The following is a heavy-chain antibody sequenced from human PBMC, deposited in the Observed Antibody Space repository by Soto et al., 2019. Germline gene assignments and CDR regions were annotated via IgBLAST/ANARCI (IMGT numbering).Heavy chain of an antibody. J-gene: IGHJ5*02. D-gene: IGHD3-3*01. CDR1: GYTFTGYY. Sequence: ASVKVSCTASGYTFTGYYMHWVRQAPGQGLEWMGWINPNSGGTNYAQKFQGWVTMTRDTSISTAYMELSRLRSDDTAVYYCARAIFGVAADWFDPWGQGTLVTVSS. CDR2: INPNSGGT. CDR3: ARAIFGVAADWFDP. V-gene: IGHV1-2*04.